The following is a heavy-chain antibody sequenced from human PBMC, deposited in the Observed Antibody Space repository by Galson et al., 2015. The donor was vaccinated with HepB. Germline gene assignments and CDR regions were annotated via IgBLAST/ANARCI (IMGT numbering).Heavy chain of an antibody. J-gene: IGHJ4*02. V-gene: IGHV7-4-1*02. CDR3: ARARGGYQLLLYEPHSTLDY. D-gene: IGHD2-2*01. CDR2: INTNTGNP. Sequence: SVKVSCKASGYTFTSYAMNWVRQAPGQGLEWMGWINTNTGNPTYAQGFTGRFVFSLDTSVSTAYLQISSLKAEDTAVYYCARARGGYQLLLYEPHSTLDYWGQGTLVTVSS. CDR1: GYTFTSYA.